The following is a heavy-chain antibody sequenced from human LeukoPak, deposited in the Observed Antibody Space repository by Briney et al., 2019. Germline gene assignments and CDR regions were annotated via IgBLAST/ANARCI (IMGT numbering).Heavy chain of an antibody. CDR1: GFTFSSYA. J-gene: IGHJ4*02. Sequence: GGPLRLSCAASGFTFSSYAMSWVRQAPGKGLEWVSAISGSGGSTYYADSVKGRFTISRDNSKNTLYLQMNSLRAEDTAVYYCAKDIAYYYDSSGYYGYWGQGTLVTVSS. D-gene: IGHD3-22*01. CDR3: AKDIAYYYDSSGYYGY. V-gene: IGHV3-23*01. CDR2: ISGSGGST.